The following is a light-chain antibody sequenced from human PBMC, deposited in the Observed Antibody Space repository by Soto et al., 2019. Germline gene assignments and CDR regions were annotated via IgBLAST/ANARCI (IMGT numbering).Light chain of an antibody. CDR3: QQRYRWPPIT. CDR1: ESVFGY. V-gene: IGKV3-11*01. CDR2: DAS. J-gene: IGKJ5*01. Sequence: EVVLTQSPATLSLSPGERATLSCRASESVFGYLAWYQHKPDQAPRLLIYDASNRATGVPARFSGSGSGTDLTLTISSLEPEDFAVYYCQQRYRWPPITFGQGTRLEIK.